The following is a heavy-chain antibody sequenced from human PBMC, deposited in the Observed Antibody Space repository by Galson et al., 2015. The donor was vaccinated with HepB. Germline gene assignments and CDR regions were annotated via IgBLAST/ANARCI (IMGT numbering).Heavy chain of an antibody. Sequence: SLRLSCAASGFTFSTYAMSWVRQAPGKGLEWVSSISGSAGSTYYAVSVKGRFTISRDNSKNTLYLQMNSLRVEDTAVYYCAKDRGFSSSRARVDYWGQGTLVTVSS. D-gene: IGHD6-13*01. CDR3: AKDRGFSSSRARVDY. V-gene: IGHV3-23*01. CDR1: GFTFSTYA. CDR2: ISGSAGST. J-gene: IGHJ4*02.